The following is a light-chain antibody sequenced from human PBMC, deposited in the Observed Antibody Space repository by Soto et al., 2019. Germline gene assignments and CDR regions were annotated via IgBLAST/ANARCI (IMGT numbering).Light chain of an antibody. Sequence: EIVMTKSPATLSVSPGERVSLSCRPSQSVNSKLAWYQQKPGQAPRLLIYGASTRATGIPARFSGSGSGTEFTLTISSLQSEDFAVYFCQQYNTWPRITFGEGTRLEIK. V-gene: IGKV3-15*01. CDR2: GAS. CDR1: QSVNSK. J-gene: IGKJ5*01. CDR3: QQYNTWPRIT.